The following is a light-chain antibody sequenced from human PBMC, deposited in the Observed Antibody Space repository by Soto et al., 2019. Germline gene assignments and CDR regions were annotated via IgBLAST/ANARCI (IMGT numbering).Light chain of an antibody. Sequence: QSALTQPASVSGSPGQSITISCTGTSSDVGGYNYVSWYQQHPGKAPKLMIYEVNNRPSGVSNRFSGSKSGNTASLTSSGLQAEDEAGYYCSSYTSSSTLVVFGGGTKLTVL. CDR1: SSDVGGYNY. V-gene: IGLV2-14*01. CDR3: SSYTSSSTLVV. J-gene: IGLJ2*01. CDR2: EVN.